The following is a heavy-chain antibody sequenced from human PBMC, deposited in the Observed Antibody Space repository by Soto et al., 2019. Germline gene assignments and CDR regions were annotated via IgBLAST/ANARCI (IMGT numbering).Heavy chain of an antibody. D-gene: IGHD7-27*01. CDR2: ISYDGSNK. J-gene: IGHJ1*01. CDR1: GFTFSIYG. V-gene: IGHV3-30*18. CDR3: AKDQGAGPWGNFQH. Sequence: GGSLGLSCAASGFTFSIYGMQWFRQAPGKGLEWVAVISYDGSNKYYADSVKGRFTISRDNSKNTLYLQMNSLRAEDTAVYYCAKDQGAGPWGNFQHWGQGTLVTVSS.